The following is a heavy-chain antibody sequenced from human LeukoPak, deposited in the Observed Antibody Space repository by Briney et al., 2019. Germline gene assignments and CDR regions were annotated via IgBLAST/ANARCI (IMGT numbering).Heavy chain of an antibody. CDR1: GLTLADYA. Sequence: GRSRRPSCALSGLTLADYAMHWVRHAPGKGLEWVSLISGDASSTYYADSVKGRFTISRDNSKNSLYLQMNSLRTEDTALYYCAKGMASSSYYFDYWGQGTLVTVSS. V-gene: IGHV3-43*02. D-gene: IGHD6-6*01. CDR3: AKGMASSSYYFDY. CDR2: ISGDASST. J-gene: IGHJ4*02.